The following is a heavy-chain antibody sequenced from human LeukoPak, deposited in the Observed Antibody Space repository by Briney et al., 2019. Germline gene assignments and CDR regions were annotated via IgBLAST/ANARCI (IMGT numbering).Heavy chain of an antibody. CDR2: IYYSGST. CDR3: ARDPPWSGYYYGMDV. D-gene: IGHD2-15*01. CDR1: GGPISSYY. V-gene: IGHV4-59*01. Sequence: SETLSLNCTVSGGPISSYYWSWIRQPPGKGLEWIGYIYYSGSTNYNPSLKRRVTISVDTSKNQFSLKLSSVTAADTAVYYCARDPPWSGYYYGMDVWGKGTTVTVSS. J-gene: IGHJ6*04.